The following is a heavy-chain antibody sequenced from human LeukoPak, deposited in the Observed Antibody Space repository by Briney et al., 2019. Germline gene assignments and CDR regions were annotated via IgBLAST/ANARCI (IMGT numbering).Heavy chain of an antibody. J-gene: IGHJ4*02. CDR2: IHPNGRDT. D-gene: IGHD3-10*01. V-gene: IGHV1-2*02. CDR3: SAHYGPGPV. Sequence: ASVKVSCKASGYTFTSYGISWVRQAPGQGLEWMGWIHPNGRDTQYAQKFQDRMTMTTDTSITTAYMELHSVTSDDTAVYYCSAHYGPGPVWGQGTLITASS. CDR1: GYTFTSYG.